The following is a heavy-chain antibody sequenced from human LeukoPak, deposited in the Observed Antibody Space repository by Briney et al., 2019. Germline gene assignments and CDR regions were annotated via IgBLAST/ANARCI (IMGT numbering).Heavy chain of an antibody. D-gene: IGHD6-19*01. CDR1: GFAFSNYW. Sequence: GGSLRLSCAASGFAFSNYWMFWVRQAPGKGLVWISRTDTEGADTTYGDPAKGRFTASRDNAKNTLYLQMNSLRVEDTAVYFCARGTAITAGIDFWGQGTLVTVSS. J-gene: IGHJ4*02. V-gene: IGHV3-74*01. CDR2: TDTEGADT. CDR3: ARGTAITAGIDF.